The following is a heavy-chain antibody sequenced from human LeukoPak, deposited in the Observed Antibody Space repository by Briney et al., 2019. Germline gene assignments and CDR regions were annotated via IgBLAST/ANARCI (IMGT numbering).Heavy chain of an antibody. J-gene: IGHJ4*02. CDR1: GFTFSNYN. Sequence: GGSLRLSCAASGFTFSNYNMNWVRQAPGKGLEWVSSISSSNNYIYYADSVKGRFTISRDNAKNSLYLQMNSLRAEDTAVYYCARRSPNYYFDYWGQGTPVTVTS. CDR3: ARRSPNYYFDY. CDR2: ISSSNNYI. V-gene: IGHV3-21*01.